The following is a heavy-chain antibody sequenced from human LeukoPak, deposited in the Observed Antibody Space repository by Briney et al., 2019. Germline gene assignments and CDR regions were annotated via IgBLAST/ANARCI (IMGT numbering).Heavy chain of an antibody. V-gene: IGHV3-30-3*01. Sequence: GGSLRLSCAASGFTFSSYAMHWVRQAPGKGLEWVAVISYDGSNKYYADSVKGRFTISRDNSKNTLYLQMNSLRAEDTAVYYCARIWVGYDSSGSSGDYWGQGTLVTVSS. J-gene: IGHJ4*02. CDR3: ARIWVGYDSSGSSGDY. CDR1: GFTFSSYA. D-gene: IGHD3-22*01. CDR2: ISYDGSNK.